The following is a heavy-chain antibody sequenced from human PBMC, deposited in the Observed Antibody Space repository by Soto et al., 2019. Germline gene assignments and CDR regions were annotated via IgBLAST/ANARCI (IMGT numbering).Heavy chain of an antibody. CDR1: GGSISYYY. CDR2: IVSSGST. V-gene: IGHV4-59*12. D-gene: IGHD2-8*01. J-gene: IGHJ3*02. CDR3: ARPRGHEISTNSLDAFDI. Sequence: SETLSLTCTVSGGSISYYYWNWIRQPPGKGLEWIGYIVSSGSTNYNPSLKSRVTISVDTSKNQFSLKLRSVTAADTALYYCARPRGHEISTNSLDAFDIWGQGTMVTVSS.